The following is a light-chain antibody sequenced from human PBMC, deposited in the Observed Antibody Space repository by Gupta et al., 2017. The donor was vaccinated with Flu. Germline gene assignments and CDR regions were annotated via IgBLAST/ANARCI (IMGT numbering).Light chain of an antibody. CDR3: AVWDDSLSGWV. V-gene: IGLV1-47*01. Sequence: RVTISGSGSTSNIGSNCVYWCQQLPATAPKLLIHTNNQRPSRVPGRFSGSKSGTSASLAISGLRAEDEADYYCAVWDDSLSGWVFGGGTKLTVL. CDR2: TNN. J-gene: IGLJ2*01. CDR1: TSNIGSNC.